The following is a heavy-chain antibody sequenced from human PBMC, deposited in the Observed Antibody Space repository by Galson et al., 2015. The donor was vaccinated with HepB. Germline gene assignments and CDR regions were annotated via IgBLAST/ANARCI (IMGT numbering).Heavy chain of an antibody. Sequence: SLRLSCAASGFIFSTSVMHWVRQAPGKGLEWVAVVWSDENNKHYADSVKGRFTISRDNSKNTLYLNMNSLRVDDTAVYYCARERVLMPGSFFDYWGQGTLVTVSS. J-gene: IGHJ4*02. CDR2: VWSDENNK. CDR1: GFIFSTSV. V-gene: IGHV3-33*08. CDR3: ARERVLMPGSFFDY. D-gene: IGHD2-2*01.